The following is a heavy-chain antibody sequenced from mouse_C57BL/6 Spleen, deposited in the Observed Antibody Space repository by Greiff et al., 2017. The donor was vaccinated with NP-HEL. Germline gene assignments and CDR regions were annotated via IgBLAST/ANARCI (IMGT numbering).Heavy chain of an antibody. CDR1: GYAFTNYL. Sequence: LQESGAELVRPGTSVKVSCKASGYAFTNYLIEWVKQRPGQGLEWIGVINPGSGGTNYNEKFKGKATLTADKSSSTAYMQLSSLTSEDSAVYFCARGSSGHYFDYWGHSTTLTVSS. J-gene: IGHJ2*01. V-gene: IGHV1-54*01. CDR3: ARGSSGHYFDY. D-gene: IGHD3-2*02. CDR2: INPGSGGT.